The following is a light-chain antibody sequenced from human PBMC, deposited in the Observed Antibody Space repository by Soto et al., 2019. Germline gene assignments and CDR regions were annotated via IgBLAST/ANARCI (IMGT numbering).Light chain of an antibody. CDR3: QSYDSSLSGYV. Sequence: QAVVTQPPSVSGAPGQRVIISCTGSSSNIGAAYGVHWYQHLPGTAPKLLIYGNTNRPSGVRDRFSGSKSGTSASLAITGLQAEDEADYYCQSYDSSLSGYVFGTGTKVTVL. CDR1: SSNIGAAYG. V-gene: IGLV1-40*01. J-gene: IGLJ1*01. CDR2: GNT.